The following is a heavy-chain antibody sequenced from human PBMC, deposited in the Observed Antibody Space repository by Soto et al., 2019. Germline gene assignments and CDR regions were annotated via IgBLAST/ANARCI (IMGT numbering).Heavy chain of an antibody. Sequence: GGSLRLSCEASGLTVATNSFIWVRQAPGKGLEWVSVIYSGGNSYYADSARGRFSVSRDSSKNSLYLQMNSLRAEDTAVYYCARLLPHWGQGTLVTVSS. V-gene: IGHV3-66*04. CDR2: IYSGGNS. CDR1: GLTVATNS. J-gene: IGHJ4*02. D-gene: IGHD2-15*01. CDR3: ARLLPH.